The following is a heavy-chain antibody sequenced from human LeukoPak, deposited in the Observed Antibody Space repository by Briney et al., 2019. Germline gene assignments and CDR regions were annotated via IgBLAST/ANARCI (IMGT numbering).Heavy chain of an antibody. Sequence: PGGSLRLSCAASGFTFSDYYMTWIRQAPGKGLETVAYISGSGSVIVYADSVKGRFTISRDNPQNSLYLQMNSLRDEDTAVYYCARRVVVAGYFDYWGQGTLVTVSS. CDR1: GFTFSDYY. CDR3: ARRVVVAGYFDY. V-gene: IGHV3-11*01. J-gene: IGHJ4*02. D-gene: IGHD2-15*01. CDR2: ISGSGSVI.